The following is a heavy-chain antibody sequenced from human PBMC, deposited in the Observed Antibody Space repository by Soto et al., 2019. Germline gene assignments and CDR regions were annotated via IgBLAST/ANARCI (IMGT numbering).Heavy chain of an antibody. V-gene: IGHV3-7*01. J-gene: IGHJ4*01. CDR1: GFNFHWYW. CDR2: IKTDGSEK. D-gene: IGHD3-10*01. Sequence: EVQLVESGGGLVQPGGSLRLSCAASGFNFHWYWMSWVRQAPGKGLEWLATIKTDGSEKKYVDSVKGRFTLSRDNGRNAVYLQMDSLRAEDTAVYYGASDSGYGSGNSVNHYLDYWGHGILVTVSS. CDR3: ASDSGYGSGNSVNHYLDY.